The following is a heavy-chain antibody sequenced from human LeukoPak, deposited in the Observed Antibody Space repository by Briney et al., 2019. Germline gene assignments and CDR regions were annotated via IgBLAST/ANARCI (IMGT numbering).Heavy chain of an antibody. CDR1: GYTFTSYD. J-gene: IGHJ4*02. D-gene: IGHD1-26*01. CDR3: ARGRVGATWDDY. Sequence: GASVKVSCKASGYTFTSYDINWVRQATGQGLEWMGWMNPNSGNTGYAQKFQGRATTTRNTSISTAYMELSSLRSEDTAVYYCARGRVGATWDDYWGQGTLVTVSS. V-gene: IGHV1-8*01. CDR2: MNPNSGNT.